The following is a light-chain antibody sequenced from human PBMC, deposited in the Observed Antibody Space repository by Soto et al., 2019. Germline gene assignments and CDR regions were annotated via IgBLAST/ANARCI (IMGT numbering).Light chain of an antibody. CDR1: SSNIGSDY. J-gene: IGLJ3*02. CDR2: RNN. Sequence: QSVLTQPPSVPGTPGQRVTISCSGSSSNIGSDYVYWFQQLPGTAPKVLIYRNNQRPSGVPDRFSGSKSGTSASLAISGLRSEDEADYYCAAWDDSLSGRVFGGGTKVTVL. CDR3: AAWDDSLSGRV. V-gene: IGLV1-47*01.